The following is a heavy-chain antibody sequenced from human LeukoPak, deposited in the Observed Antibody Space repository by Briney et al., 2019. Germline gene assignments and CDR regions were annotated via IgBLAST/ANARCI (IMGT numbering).Heavy chain of an antibody. CDR2: IKQDGSEK. J-gene: IGHJ4*02. Sequence: GGSLRLSCAASGFTFSSYWMSWVRQAPGKGLEWVANIKQDGSEKYYVDSVKGRFTISRDNAKNSLYLQMNSLRDEDTAVYYCARDPGTYDYVWGSFHTQGDYWGQGTLVTVSS. D-gene: IGHD3-16*01. V-gene: IGHV3-7*01. CDR3: ARDPGTYDYVWGSFHTQGDY. CDR1: GFTFSSYW.